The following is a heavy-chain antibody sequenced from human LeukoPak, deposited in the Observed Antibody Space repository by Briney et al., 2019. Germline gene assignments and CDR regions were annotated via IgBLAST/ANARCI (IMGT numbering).Heavy chain of an antibody. CDR2: TYYRSKWYN. CDR1: GDSVSSNSAA. Sequence: SQTLSLTCAISGDSVSSNSAAWNWFRQSPSRGLEWLGRTYYRSKWYNDYAVSVKSRITINPDTSKNQFSLQLNSVTPEDTAVYYCARVLRKDPYGDGGYFYFFMDVWGKGTTVTVSS. J-gene: IGHJ6*03. V-gene: IGHV6-1*01. D-gene: IGHD4-17*01. CDR3: ARVLRKDPYGDGGYFYFFMDV.